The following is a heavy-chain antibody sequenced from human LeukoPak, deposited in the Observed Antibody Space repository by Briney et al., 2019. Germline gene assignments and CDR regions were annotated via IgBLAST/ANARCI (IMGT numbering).Heavy chain of an antibody. D-gene: IGHD5-18*01. V-gene: IGHV4-34*01. Sequence: SETLSLTCAVYGGSFNDYYWTWIRQSPGKGLEWIGEINHSGSTSYNPSLKSRVTISVDASKSQFSLKLNSVTAADKAVYYCARGNRRGYSYGNNWFDPWGQGTLVTVSS. CDR1: GGSFNDYY. CDR2: INHSGST. CDR3: ARGNRRGYSYGNNWFDP. J-gene: IGHJ5*02.